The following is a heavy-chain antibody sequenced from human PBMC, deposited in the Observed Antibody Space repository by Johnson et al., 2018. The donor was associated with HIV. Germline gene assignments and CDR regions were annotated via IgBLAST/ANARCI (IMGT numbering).Heavy chain of an antibody. CDR1: GFTFSSYG. CDR3: AKGENDYGDYGLDAFDI. V-gene: IGHV3-30*18. CDR2: ISYDGSNK. J-gene: IGHJ3*02. D-gene: IGHD4-17*01. Sequence: QVQLVESGGGLVQPGGSLRLSCAASGFTFSSYGMHWVRQAPGKWLEWVAVISYDGSNKYYADSVKGRFTISRDNSKNTLYLQMNSLRAEDTAVYYCAKGENDYGDYGLDAFDIWGQGTMVTVSS.